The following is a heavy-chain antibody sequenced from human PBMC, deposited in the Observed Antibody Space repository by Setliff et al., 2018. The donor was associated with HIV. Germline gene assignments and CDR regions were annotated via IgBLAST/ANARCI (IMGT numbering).Heavy chain of an antibody. CDR1: GDSIFTSTYY. J-gene: IGHJ5*02. CDR3: ARLGRPYSGQGWFDP. V-gene: IGHV4-39*01. D-gene: IGHD5-12*01. CDR2: IYYSGNT. Sequence: SETLSLTCSVSGDSIFTSTYYWGWIRQPPGKRLEWIGSIYYSGNTYYNPSLKSRVIISVDTSKNQFFLNLSSVTATDSAVYYCARLGRPYSGQGWFDPWGQGTLVTVSS.